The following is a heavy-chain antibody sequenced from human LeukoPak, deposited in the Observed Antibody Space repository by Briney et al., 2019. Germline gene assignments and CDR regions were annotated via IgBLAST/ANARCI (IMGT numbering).Heavy chain of an antibody. J-gene: IGHJ4*02. CDR2: IYTGDSDT. CDR3: ARRSQSGIYVEY. D-gene: IGHD1-26*01. Sequence: GESLKIFCKGSGYSFTSYWIGWVRQRPGKGLEWMGIIYTGDSDTRYSPSFQGQVTISADKSISTAYVQWGSLEASDTAMYYCARRSQSGIYVEYWGQGTLVTVSS. CDR1: GYSFTSYW. V-gene: IGHV5-51*01.